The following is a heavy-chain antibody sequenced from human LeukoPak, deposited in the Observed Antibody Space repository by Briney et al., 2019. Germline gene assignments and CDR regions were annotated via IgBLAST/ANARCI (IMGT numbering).Heavy chain of an antibody. CDR1: GFTFSSYG. CDR3: AKVHYGDFLFDY. J-gene: IGHJ4*02. CDR2: IRYDGSNK. V-gene: IGHV3-30*02. Sequence: GGSLRLSCVASGFTFSSYGMHWVRQAPGKGLEWVAFIRYDGSNKYYADSVKGRFTISRDNSKNTLYLQMNSLRAEDTAVYYCAKVHYGDFLFDYWGQGTLVTVSS. D-gene: IGHD4-17*01.